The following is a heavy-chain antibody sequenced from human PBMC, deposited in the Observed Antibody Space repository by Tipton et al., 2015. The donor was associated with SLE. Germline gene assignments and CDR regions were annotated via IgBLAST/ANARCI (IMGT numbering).Heavy chain of an antibody. V-gene: IGHV4-31*02. CDR3: ARAPFGGTDY. CDR1: GGSISSGGYY. Sequence: LRLSCTVSGGSISSGGYYWSWIRQHPGKGLEWIGYIYYSGSTYYNPSLKSRVTISVDTSKNQFSLKLSSVTAADTAVYYCARAPFGGTDYWGQGTLVTVSS. J-gene: IGHJ4*02. CDR2: IYYSGST. D-gene: IGHD4-23*01.